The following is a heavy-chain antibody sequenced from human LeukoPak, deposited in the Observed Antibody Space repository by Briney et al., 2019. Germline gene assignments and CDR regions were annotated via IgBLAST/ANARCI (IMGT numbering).Heavy chain of an antibody. V-gene: IGHV1-2*02. CDR1: GYTFTGYY. D-gene: IGHD2-2*01. CDR3: ARENVVVPAAVYYMDV. CDR2: INPNSGGT. J-gene: IGHJ6*03. Sequence: ASVKVSCKASGYTFTGYYMHWVRQAPGQGLEWMGWINPNSGGTNYAQKFQGRVTMTRDTSISTAYMELSRLKSDDTAVYYCARENVVVPAAVYYMDVWGKGTTVTASS.